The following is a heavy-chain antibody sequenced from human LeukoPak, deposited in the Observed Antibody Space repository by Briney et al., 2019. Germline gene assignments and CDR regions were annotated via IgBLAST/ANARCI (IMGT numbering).Heavy chain of an antibody. J-gene: IGHJ6*03. CDR1: GYTFTGYY. CDR3: ARAPDIVVVPAAISSNYVSGYYYMDV. Sequence: ASVKVSCKASGYTFTGYYMHWVRQAPGQGLEWMGGIIPIFGTANYAQKFQGRVTITTDESTSTAYMELSSLRSEDTAVYYCARAPDIVVVPAAISSNYVSGYYYMDVWAKGPRSPSP. D-gene: IGHD2-2*01. CDR2: IIPIFGTA. V-gene: IGHV1-69*05.